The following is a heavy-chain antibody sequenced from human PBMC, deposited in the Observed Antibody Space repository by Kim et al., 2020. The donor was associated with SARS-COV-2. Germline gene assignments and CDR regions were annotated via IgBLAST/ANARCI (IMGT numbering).Heavy chain of an antibody. CDR3: VKSRGLHYYDSSGYYTY. J-gene: IGHJ4*02. CDR2: ISSNGGST. CDR1: GFTFSSYA. Sequence: GGSLRLSCSASGFTFSSYAMHWVRQAPGKGLEYVSAISSNGGSTYYADSVKGRFTISRDNSKNTLYLQMSSLRAEDTAVYYCVKSRGLHYYDSSGYYTYWGQGTLVTVSS. V-gene: IGHV3-64D*09. D-gene: IGHD3-22*01.